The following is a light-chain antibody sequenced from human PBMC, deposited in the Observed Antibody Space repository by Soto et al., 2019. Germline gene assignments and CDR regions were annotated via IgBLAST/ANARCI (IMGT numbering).Light chain of an antibody. V-gene: IGLV2-14*01. CDR2: DVS. Sequence: QSALTQPASVSGSPGQSITISCTGTSSEVGGYNYVSWYQQHPGKAHKLMIYDVSNRPPGVSNRFSGSKSGNTASLTISGLQAEDEADYYCSSYTSSSTLLYVFGTGTKVTVL. CDR1: SSEVGGYNY. J-gene: IGLJ1*01. CDR3: SSYTSSSTLLYV.